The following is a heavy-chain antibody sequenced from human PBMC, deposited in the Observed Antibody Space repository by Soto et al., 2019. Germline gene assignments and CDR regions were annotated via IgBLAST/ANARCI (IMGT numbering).Heavy chain of an antibody. CDR2: ISYDGSNK. V-gene: IGHV3-30*18. CDR3: AKTLITMIVVVIGLEY. D-gene: IGHD3-22*01. J-gene: IGHJ4*02. Sequence: PGGSLRLSCAASGFTFSSYAMHWARQAPGKGLEWVAVISYDGSNKYYADSVKGRFTISRDNSKNTLYLQMNSLRAEDTAVYYCAKTLITMIVVVIGLEYWGQGTLVTVSS. CDR1: GFTFSSYA.